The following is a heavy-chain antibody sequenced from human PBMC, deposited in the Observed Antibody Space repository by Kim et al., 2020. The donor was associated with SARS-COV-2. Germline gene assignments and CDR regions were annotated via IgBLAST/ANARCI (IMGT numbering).Heavy chain of an antibody. V-gene: IGHV4-31*03. CDR2: IYYSGNT. J-gene: IGHJ6*02. CDR1: GGSISSSGYY. CDR3: ARESKGRGGYCSGGSCHYFYGVDV. D-gene: IGHD2-15*01. Sequence: SETLSLTCTVSGGSISSSGYYWSWIRQHPGKGLEWIGYIYYSGNTFYNPSLKSRVSMSVDTKKEFSLKLSSVTAADTAVYYCARESKGRGGYCSGGSCHYFYGVDVWGQGTTVTVSS.